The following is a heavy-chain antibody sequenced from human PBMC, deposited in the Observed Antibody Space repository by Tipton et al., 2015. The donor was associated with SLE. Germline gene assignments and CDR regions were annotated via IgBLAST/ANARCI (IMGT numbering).Heavy chain of an antibody. Sequence: TLSLTCTVSGGSIRSDDYYWTWIRQPPGKRLEWIAYIYYSGSTYYNPSLQSRLTMSVDTSRNQFSLKLTSVTAADTAVYFCARFDYSNWDDYWGQGTLVTVSS. D-gene: IGHD4-11*01. CDR1: GGSIRSDDYY. CDR3: ARFDYSNWDDY. J-gene: IGHJ4*02. V-gene: IGHV4-31*03. CDR2: IYYSGST.